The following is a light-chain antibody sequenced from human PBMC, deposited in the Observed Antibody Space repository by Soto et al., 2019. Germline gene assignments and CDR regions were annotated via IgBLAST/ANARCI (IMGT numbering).Light chain of an antibody. CDR3: TSFSSSTSLYV. J-gene: IGLJ1*01. CDR1: TRDTAGYNY. Sequence: QSVLTQPASVSGSLGRSITISCTGTTRDTAGYNYISWYQQLPGKAPKLMIYQVTIRPSGISNRFSGSKSGNTASLTISGLQAEEEADYYCTSFSSSTSLYVFGTGNKVTVL. CDR2: QVT. V-gene: IGLV2-14*01.